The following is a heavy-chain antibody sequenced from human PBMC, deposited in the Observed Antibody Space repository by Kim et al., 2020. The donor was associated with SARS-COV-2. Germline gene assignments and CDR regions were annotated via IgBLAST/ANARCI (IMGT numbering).Heavy chain of an antibody. V-gene: IGHV3-74*01. CDR2: INSDGSST. J-gene: IGHJ6*02. D-gene: IGHD3-10*01. CDR3: ARAFVSVVRGVIMNGYYYYGMDV. CDR1: GFTFSSYW. Sequence: GGSLRLSCAASGFTFSSYWMHWVRQAPGKGLVWVSRINSDGSSTSYADSVKGRFTISRDNAKNTLHLQMNSLRAEDTAVYYCARAFVSVVRGVIMNGYYYYGMDVWGQGTTVTVSS.